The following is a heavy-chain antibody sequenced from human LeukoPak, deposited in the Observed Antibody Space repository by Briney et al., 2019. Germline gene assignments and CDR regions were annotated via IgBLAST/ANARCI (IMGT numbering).Heavy chain of an antibody. V-gene: IGHV3-33*01. CDR1: GFTFSSYG. Sequence: GRSLRLSCAASGFTFSSYGMHWVRQAPGKGLEWVAVIWYNGSNKYYADSVKGRFTISRDNSKNTLYLQMNSLRAEDTAVYYCARETQFVVVTATQSNFDYWGQGTLVTVSS. D-gene: IGHD2-21*02. J-gene: IGHJ4*02. CDR2: IWYNGSNK. CDR3: ARETQFVVVTATQSNFDY.